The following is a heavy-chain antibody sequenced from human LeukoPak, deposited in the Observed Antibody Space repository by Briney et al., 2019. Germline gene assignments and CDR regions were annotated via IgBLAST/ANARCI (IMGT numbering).Heavy chain of an antibody. CDR3: ARDPPLYGSGSYYTPNDYYYYMDV. J-gene: IGHJ6*03. V-gene: IGHV3-66*02. CDR1: GFTVSSNY. CDR2: IYSGGST. Sequence: GGSLRLSCAASGFTVSSNYMSWVRQAPGKGLEWVSVIYSGGSTYYADSVKGRFTISRDNSENTLYLQMNSLRAEDTAVYYCARDPPLYGSGSYYTPNDYYYYMDVWGKGTTVTVSS. D-gene: IGHD3-10*01.